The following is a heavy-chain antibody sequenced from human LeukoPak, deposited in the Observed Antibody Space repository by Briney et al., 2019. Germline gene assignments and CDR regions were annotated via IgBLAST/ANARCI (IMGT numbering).Heavy chain of an antibody. V-gene: IGHV3-30-3*01. Sequence: GRSLRLSCAASGFTFSSYAMHWVRQAPGKGLEWVAVISYDGSNKYYADSVKGRFTISRDNSKNTLYLQMNSLRAEDTAVYYCARVAYDSSGYLSYGMDVWGQGTTVTVSS. J-gene: IGHJ6*02. CDR2: ISYDGSNK. D-gene: IGHD3-22*01. CDR1: GFTFSSYA. CDR3: ARVAYDSSGYLSYGMDV.